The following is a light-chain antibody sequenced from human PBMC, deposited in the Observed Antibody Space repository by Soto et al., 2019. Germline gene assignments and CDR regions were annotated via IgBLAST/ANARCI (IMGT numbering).Light chain of an antibody. Sequence: EIVMTQSPLSLPVTPGEPASISCRSSQSLLHSNGYNYLDWYLQKPGQSPQLLIYLGSYRASGVPDRFSGSGSGTDFTLKISRVEAEDVGVYYCMQALQTPLTFGPGTKVDIK. V-gene: IGKV2-28*01. CDR2: LGS. CDR3: MQALQTPLT. J-gene: IGKJ3*01. CDR1: QSLLHSNGYNY.